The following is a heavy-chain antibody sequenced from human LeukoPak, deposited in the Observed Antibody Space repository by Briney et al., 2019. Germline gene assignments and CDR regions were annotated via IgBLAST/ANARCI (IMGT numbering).Heavy chain of an antibody. CDR3: ARDRVEQWLGAYYFDY. CDR1: GDSVSSNSAA. V-gene: IGHV6-1*01. J-gene: IGHJ4*02. Sequence: SQTLSLTCAISGDSVSSNSAAWNWIRQSPSRGLEWLGRTYYRSKGYNDYAVSVKSRITINPDTSKNQFSLQLNSVTPEDTAVYYCARDRVEQWLGAYYFDYWGQGTLVTVSS. CDR2: TYYRSKGYN. D-gene: IGHD6-19*01.